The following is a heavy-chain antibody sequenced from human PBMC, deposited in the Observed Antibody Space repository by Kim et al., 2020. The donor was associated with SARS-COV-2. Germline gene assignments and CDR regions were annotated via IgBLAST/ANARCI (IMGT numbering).Heavy chain of an antibody. CDR1: GFTFRDFA. Sequence: GGSLRLSCAASGFTFRDFAMTWVRQAPGKGLAWVSSLSFSGGATYYADSDVKGRFTISRDDSKNILYLQMNSLRVEDTAIYYCAKNEGGVAAGPFDYWG. D-gene: IGHD3-16*01. CDR3: AKNEGGVAAGPFDY. V-gene: IGHV3-23*01. J-gene: IGHJ4*01. CDR2: LSFSGGAT.